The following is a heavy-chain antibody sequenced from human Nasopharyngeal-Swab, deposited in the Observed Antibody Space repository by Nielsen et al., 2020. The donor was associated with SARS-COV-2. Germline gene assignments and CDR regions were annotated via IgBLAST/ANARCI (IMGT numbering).Heavy chain of an antibody. CDR1: GYTFIDYY. CDR3: ARGGTYYFDY. D-gene: IGHD1-26*01. Sequence: ASVKVSCKASGYTFIDYYIYWVRQAPGQGLEWMGWINPNTGGTNYAQKFQGRVTMTRDTPISIAYMELSRLRSDDTAVYYCARGGTYYFDYWGQGTLVTVSS. J-gene: IGHJ4*02. V-gene: IGHV1-2*02. CDR2: INPNTGGT.